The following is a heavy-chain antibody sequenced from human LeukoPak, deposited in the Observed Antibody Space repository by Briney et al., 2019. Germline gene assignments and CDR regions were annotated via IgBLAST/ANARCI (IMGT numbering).Heavy chain of an antibody. Sequence: PSETLSLTCAVYGGSFSGYYWSWIRQPPGKGLEWIGEINHSGSTNYNPSLKSRVTISVDTSKNQFSLKLSSVTAADTAVYYCARGRYCSGGSCYSTPGENWGQGTLVTVSS. CDR2: INHSGST. J-gene: IGHJ4*02. CDR1: GGSFSGYY. D-gene: IGHD2-15*01. V-gene: IGHV4-34*01. CDR3: ARGRYCSGGSCYSTPGEN.